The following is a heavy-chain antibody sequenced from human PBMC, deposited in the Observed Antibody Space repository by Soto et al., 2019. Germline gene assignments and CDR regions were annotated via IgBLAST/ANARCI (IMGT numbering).Heavy chain of an antibody. J-gene: IGHJ5*02. CDR3: AKDGVPRNGDWDWFDP. Sequence: EVQLLESGGGLVQPGGSLRLSCAASGFTFRNYAMSWVRQTPGKGLEWVSSIHGEGAGTYYADSVKGRFTVSRDDSEETLYLQMSSLRVDDTAVYYCAKDGVPRNGDWDWFDPWGQGTLVTVAS. D-gene: IGHD3-10*01. CDR1: GFTFRNYA. CDR2: IHGEGAGT. V-gene: IGHV3-23*01.